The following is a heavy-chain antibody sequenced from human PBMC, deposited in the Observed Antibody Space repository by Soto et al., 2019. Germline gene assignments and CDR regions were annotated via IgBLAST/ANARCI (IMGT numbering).Heavy chain of an antibody. J-gene: IGHJ4*02. D-gene: IGHD2-2*01. CDR2: IIAGNGNT. CDR3: AREGYCSSTGCFDY. V-gene: IGHV1-3*01. CDR1: GYTFTNYA. Sequence: ASVKVSCKASGYTFTNYAMHWVRQAPGQRLEWMGWIIAGNGNTKYSQKFQGRVTITRDTSASTAYMELRSLRSADTAVYYCAREGYCSSTGCFDYWRQGTLVTVSS.